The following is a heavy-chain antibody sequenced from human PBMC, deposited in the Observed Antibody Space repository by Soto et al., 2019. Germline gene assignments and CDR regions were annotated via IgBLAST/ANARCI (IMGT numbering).Heavy chain of an antibody. D-gene: IGHD3-22*01. Sequence: QVQLVQSGAEAKKPGASVKVSCKASGYTFTSYAMHWVRQAPGQRLEWMGWINAGNGNTKYSQKFQGRVTITRDTSASTAYMELSSLRSEDTAVYFCAREDYYDSSGYYYYYYGMDVWGQGTTVTVSS. CDR1: GYTFTSYA. J-gene: IGHJ6*02. CDR2: INAGNGNT. V-gene: IGHV1-3*01. CDR3: AREDYYDSSGYYYYYYGMDV.